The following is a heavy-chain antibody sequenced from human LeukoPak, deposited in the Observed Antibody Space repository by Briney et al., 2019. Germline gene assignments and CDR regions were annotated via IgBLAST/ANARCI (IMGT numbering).Heavy chain of an antibody. D-gene: IGHD3-10*01. CDR2: INHSGST. J-gene: IGHJ4*02. V-gene: IGHV4-34*01. CDR1: GGSFSCYY. Sequence: SEALSLTCAVYGGSFSCYYWSWIRPPPGKGLEWIGEINHSGSTNYNPSLKSRVTISVDTSKNQFSLKLSSVTAADTAVYYCARGPYGSGSYYNAGFDYWGQGTLVTVSS. CDR3: ARGPYGSGSYYNAGFDY.